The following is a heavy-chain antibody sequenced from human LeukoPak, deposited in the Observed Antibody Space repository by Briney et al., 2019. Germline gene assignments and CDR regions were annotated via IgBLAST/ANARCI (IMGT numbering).Heavy chain of an antibody. J-gene: IGHJ4*02. D-gene: IGHD2-21*01. Sequence: GGSLRLSCAASGFTFSSYAMSWVRQAPGKGLKWVSTINDNGAGTYYADSVNGRFTISRDNAKNSLYLQMNSPRAEDTAVYYCARSEPYCGGDCYPVRWGQGTLVTVSS. V-gene: IGHV3-23*01. CDR1: GFTFSSYA. CDR3: ARSEPYCGGDCYPVR. CDR2: INDNGAGT.